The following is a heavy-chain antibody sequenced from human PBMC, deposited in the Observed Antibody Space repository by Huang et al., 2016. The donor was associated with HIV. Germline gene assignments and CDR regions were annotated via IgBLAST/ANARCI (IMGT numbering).Heavy chain of an antibody. CDR1: GFSFSSNT. CDR2: NSQERKRP. V-gene: IGHV3-30*09. D-gene: IGHD1-20*01. Sequence: QVHLVESGGRVVRPGGSLRLSCAASGFSFSSNTLHWVRQAPGKGVGWVDVNSQERKRPYYGTSVKGRFAISRESTKNTLELQRNSLRADDTAVYYCARDFFISGTSFDYWGQGTLVTVSS. CDR3: ARDFFISGTSFDY. J-gene: IGHJ4*02.